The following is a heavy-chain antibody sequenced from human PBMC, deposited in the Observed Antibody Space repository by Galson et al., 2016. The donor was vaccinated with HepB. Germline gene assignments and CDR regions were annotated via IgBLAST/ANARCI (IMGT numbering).Heavy chain of an antibody. J-gene: IGHJ2*01. CDR1: GFSFDDYA. CDR3: ARPPEGDRRYFDL. V-gene: IGHV3-21*01. CDR2: ISITSGYK. D-gene: IGHD3-16*01. Sequence: SLRLSCAASGFSFDDYAMNWVRQAPGKGLEWVSFISITSGYKYYADSLKGRVTISRDNAKNSLYLQMNSLRAEDTAVYYCARPPEGDRRYFDLWGRGTLVTVSS.